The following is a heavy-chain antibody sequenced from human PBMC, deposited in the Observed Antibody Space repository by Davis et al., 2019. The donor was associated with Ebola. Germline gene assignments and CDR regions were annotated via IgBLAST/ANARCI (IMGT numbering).Heavy chain of an antibody. V-gene: IGHV4-30-4*02. D-gene: IGHD1-26*01. J-gene: IGHJ4*02. CDR2: IYYSGST. CDR3: ARDALDGNYFDY. CDR1: GGSISSGDYY. Sequence: PSETLSLTCTVSGGSISSGDYYWSWIRQPPGKGLEWIGYIYYSGSTYYNPSLKSRVTISVDTSKNQFSLNLSSVTAADTAVYYCARDALDGNYFDYWGQGTLVTVSS.